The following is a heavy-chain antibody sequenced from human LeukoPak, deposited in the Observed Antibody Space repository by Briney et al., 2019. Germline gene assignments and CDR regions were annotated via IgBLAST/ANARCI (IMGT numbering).Heavy chain of an antibody. D-gene: IGHD6-13*01. V-gene: IGHV3-13*01. CDR2: IGTAGDT. CDR3: ARGRRLSSSWYWYFDY. Sequence: GGSLRLSCAASGFTFSSYDMHWVRLATGKGLEWVSAIGTAGDTYYPGSVKGRFTISRENAKNSLYLQMNSLRAGDTAVYYCARGRRLSSSWYWYFDYWGQGTLVTVSS. CDR1: GFTFSSYD. J-gene: IGHJ4*02.